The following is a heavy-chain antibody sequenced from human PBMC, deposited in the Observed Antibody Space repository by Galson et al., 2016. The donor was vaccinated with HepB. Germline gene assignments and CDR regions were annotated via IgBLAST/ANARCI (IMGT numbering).Heavy chain of an antibody. D-gene: IGHD3-10*01. CDR3: TRDVVVIGEGNWFDP. J-gene: IGHJ5*02. V-gene: IGHV5-51*01. CDR1: GFSFATHW. CDR2: IYAGDSET. Sequence: QSGAEVKKPGESLKISCKTSGFSFATHWIAWVRQMPGKGLEWMGIIYAGDSETRYSPPFQGQVTISVDKSTAVAYLQWNSLRVEDTAVYYCTRDVVVIGEGNWFDPWGQGTQVTVSS.